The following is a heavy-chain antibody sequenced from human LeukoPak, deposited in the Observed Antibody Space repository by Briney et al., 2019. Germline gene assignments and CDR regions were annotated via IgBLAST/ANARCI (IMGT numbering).Heavy chain of an antibody. CDR1: AGSISSRSYY. CDR2: IYYSGST. Sequence: SETLSLTCTVSAGSISSRSYYWGWIRQPPGKGLEGIGRIYYSGSTYYNPSPKRRVPISVDTSKNQFSLKLISVTAADTAVYYGTRAGAYDFWSGYQGGNWFDPWGQGTLVTVSS. D-gene: IGHD3-3*01. CDR3: TRAGAYDFWSGYQGGNWFDP. J-gene: IGHJ5*02. V-gene: IGHV4-39*07.